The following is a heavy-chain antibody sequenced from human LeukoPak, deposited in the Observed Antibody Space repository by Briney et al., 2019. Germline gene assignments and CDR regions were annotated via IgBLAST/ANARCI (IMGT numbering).Heavy chain of an antibody. J-gene: IGHJ4*02. Sequence: GGSLRLSCAASGFTFSSYEMNWVRQAPGKGLEWVSYISSSGSTIYYADSVKGRFTISRDNAKNSLYLQMNSLRAEDTAVYYCARWGRAAYDSSGYYHLDYWGQGTLVTVSS. V-gene: IGHV3-48*03. CDR1: GFTFSSYE. CDR2: ISSSGSTI. D-gene: IGHD3-22*01. CDR3: ARWGRAAYDSSGYYHLDY.